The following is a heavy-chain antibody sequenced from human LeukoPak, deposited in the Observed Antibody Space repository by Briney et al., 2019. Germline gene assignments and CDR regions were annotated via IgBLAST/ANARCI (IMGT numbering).Heavy chain of an antibody. V-gene: IGHV4-34*01. CDR2: INHSGST. J-gene: IGHJ4*02. CDR3: ARRTQLLSFDS. CDR1: GGSFSGYY. D-gene: IGHD2-2*01. Sequence: SETLSLTCNVYGGSFSGYYWSWIRQPPGKGLQWIGEINHSGSTNYNPSLKSRVTISVDTSKNQFSLKVNSVTAADTAVYYCARRTQLLSFDSWGQGTLVTVSS.